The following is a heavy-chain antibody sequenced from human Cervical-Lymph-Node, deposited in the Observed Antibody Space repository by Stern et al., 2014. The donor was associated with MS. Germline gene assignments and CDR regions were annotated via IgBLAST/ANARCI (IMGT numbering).Heavy chain of an antibody. Sequence: EVQLVESGGGLVKPGGSLRLSCTASGFTFSSYSMNWVRQAPGKWLEWISSISSSRSYIHYADSVKGRFTTSRDNAKNSLYLQMLSLRAEDTAVYYCARDDYEASFDLWGRGTLVTVS. D-gene: IGHD3-16*01. V-gene: IGHV3-21*01. J-gene: IGHJ2*01. CDR1: GFTFSSYS. CDR3: ARDDYEASFDL. CDR2: ISSSRSYI.